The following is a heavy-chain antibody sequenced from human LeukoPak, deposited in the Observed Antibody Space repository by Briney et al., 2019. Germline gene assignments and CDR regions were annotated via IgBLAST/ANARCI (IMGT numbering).Heavy chain of an antibody. CDR2: IYYSGST. J-gene: IGHJ4*02. CDR3: ASTSGSFSGGNCYSAFDY. V-gene: IGHV4-59*02. Sequence: SETLSLTCTVSGGSVSTYYWNWIGQPPGKGLEWIGYIYYSGSTNYNPSLKSRLTISVDTSNNQFSLKLSSVAAADTAVYYCASTSGSFSGGNCYSAFDYWGQGTLVTVSS. CDR1: GGSVSTYY. D-gene: IGHD2-15*01.